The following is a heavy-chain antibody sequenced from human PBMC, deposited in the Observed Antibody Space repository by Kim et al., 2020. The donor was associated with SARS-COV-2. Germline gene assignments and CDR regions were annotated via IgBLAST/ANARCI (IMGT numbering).Heavy chain of an antibody. D-gene: IGHD3-16*01. V-gene: IGHV3-30*03. CDR1: GFTFSSYG. CDR2: ISYDGSNK. CDR3: ARGGDDGSHLNWFDP. Sequence: GGSLRLSCAASGFTFSSYGMHWVRQAPGKGLEWVALISYDGSNKYYADSVKGRFTISRDNSKNTLYLQMISLRPEDTAVYYCARGGDDGSHLNWFDPW. J-gene: IGHJ5*02.